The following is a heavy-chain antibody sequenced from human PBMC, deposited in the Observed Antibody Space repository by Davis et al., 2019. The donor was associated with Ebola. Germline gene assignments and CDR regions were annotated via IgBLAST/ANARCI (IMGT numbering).Heavy chain of an antibody. CDR3: AILKGTYGMDV. CDR2: IKQDGSEK. Sequence: ESLKISCAASGFPFSSYWMSWVRQAPGKGLEWVANIKQDGSEKYYVDSMKGRFTISRDNAKNSLYLQMSRLRAEDTAVYYCAILKGTYGMDVWGQGTTVTVSS. J-gene: IGHJ6*02. CDR1: GFPFSSYW. V-gene: IGHV3-7*01. D-gene: IGHD3-10*01.